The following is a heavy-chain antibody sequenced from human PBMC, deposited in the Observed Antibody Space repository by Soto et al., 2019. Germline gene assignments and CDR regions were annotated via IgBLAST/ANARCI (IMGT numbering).Heavy chain of an antibody. J-gene: IGHJ3*02. D-gene: IGHD6-19*01. CDR3: ARVISSGWLYGSFDI. V-gene: IGHV3-66*01. CDR1: GFTVSSNY. Sequence: EVQLVESGGGLVQPGGSLRLSCAASGFTVSSNYMSWVRQAPGKGLEWVSVIYSGGSTYYADSVKGRFTISRDNSKNTLYLQMNSLRAEDTAGYYCARVISSGWLYGSFDIWGQGTMVTVSS. CDR2: IYSGGST.